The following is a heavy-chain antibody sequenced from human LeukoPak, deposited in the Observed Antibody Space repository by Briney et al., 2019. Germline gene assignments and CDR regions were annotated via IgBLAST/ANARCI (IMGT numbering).Heavy chain of an antibody. CDR2: INSDGSTT. J-gene: IGHJ3*02. D-gene: IGHD2-2*01. V-gene: IGHV3-74*01. CDR3: ARDLAGVVVPI. CDR1: GFTFSGYW. Sequence: GGSLRLSCAASGFTFSGYWMQWVRQAPGKGLVWVSRINSDGSTTTYADSVKGRFTISRDNAKNTLYLQMNSLRAEDTAMYYCARDLAGVVVPIWGQGTMVTVSS.